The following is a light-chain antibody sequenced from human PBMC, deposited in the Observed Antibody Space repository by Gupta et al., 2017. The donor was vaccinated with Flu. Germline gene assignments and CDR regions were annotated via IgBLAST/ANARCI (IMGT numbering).Light chain of an antibody. CDR2: DVS. CDR3: CSYAGSLYWV. Sequence: QSALTQPRSVSGSPGQSVTISCTGTSSDVGCYNYVSWYQQHPGKAPKLMIYDVSKRPSGVPDRFSGSKSGNTASLTISGLHAEDEADYYCCSYAGSLYWVFGGGTKLTVL. J-gene: IGLJ3*02. V-gene: IGLV2-11*01. CDR1: SSDVGCYNY.